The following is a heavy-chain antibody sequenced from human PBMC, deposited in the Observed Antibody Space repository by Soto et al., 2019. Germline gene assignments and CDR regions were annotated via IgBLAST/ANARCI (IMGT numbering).Heavy chain of an antibody. CDR2: IYVTGAV. D-gene: IGHD2-21*01. CDR1: GAALNSGNYY. J-gene: IGHJ5*02. Sequence: SETLSLTCSVSGAALNSGNYYWSWIRQVPGKGLEWIGHIYVTGAVDYNPSLRDRITISQDTSERQFSLNLRLVTAADTAVYYCARLRIATNNYKWCYPWGQGTLVTVSS. CDR3: ARLRIATNNYKWCYP. V-gene: IGHV4-31*03.